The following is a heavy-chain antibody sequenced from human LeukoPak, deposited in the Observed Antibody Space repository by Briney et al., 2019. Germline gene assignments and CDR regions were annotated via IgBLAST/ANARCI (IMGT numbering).Heavy chain of an antibody. D-gene: IGHD3-22*01. Sequence: SETLSLTCTVSGDSISSHFWSWIRQPPGKGLEWIGYIYYSGSTSYNPSLKSRVTISVDTSKNQFSLKLSSVTAADTAVYYCARHASLYYDSSGYQPPYFDYWGQGTLVTVSS. CDR1: GDSISSHF. V-gene: IGHV4-59*08. J-gene: IGHJ4*02. CDR2: IYYSGST. CDR3: ARHASLYYDSSGYQPPYFDY.